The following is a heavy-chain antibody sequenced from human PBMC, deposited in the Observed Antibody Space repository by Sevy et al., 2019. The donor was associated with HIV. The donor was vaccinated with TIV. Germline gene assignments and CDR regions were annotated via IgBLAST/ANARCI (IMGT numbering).Heavy chain of an antibody. Sequence: GGSLRLSCAASGFTFSSYAISWVRQAPGKGLEWVSAISGSGGSTYYADSVKGRFTISRDNSKNTLYLQMNSLRAEDTAVYYCAKFVVVVAATRNYYYGMDVWGQGTTVTVSS. CDR2: ISGSGGST. D-gene: IGHD2-15*01. CDR1: GFTFSSYA. V-gene: IGHV3-23*01. J-gene: IGHJ6*02. CDR3: AKFVVVVAATRNYYYGMDV.